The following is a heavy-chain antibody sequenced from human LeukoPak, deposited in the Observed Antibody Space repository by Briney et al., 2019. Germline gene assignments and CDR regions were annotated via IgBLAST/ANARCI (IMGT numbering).Heavy chain of an antibody. V-gene: IGHV3-7*03. D-gene: IGHD1-1*01. CDR3: AKDLEFRFRVPKNAFDI. J-gene: IGHJ3*02. CDR2: IKQAENEK. Sequence: PGGSLRLSCAASGFTFSNFWMSWVRQAPGKGLEWVANIKQAENEKYYVDSVKGRFTISRDNAKNSLYLQMNSLRAEDTAVYYCAKDLEFRFRVPKNAFDIWGQGTMVTVSS. CDR1: GFTFSNFW.